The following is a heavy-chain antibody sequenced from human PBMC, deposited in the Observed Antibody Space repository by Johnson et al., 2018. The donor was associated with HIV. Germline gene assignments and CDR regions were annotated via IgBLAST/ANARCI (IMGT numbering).Heavy chain of an antibody. D-gene: IGHD1-26*01. Sequence: VQLVESGGGLVQPGGSLRLSCAASGFTFSSYAMSWVRQAPGKGLEWVSVISGSGVSTYYADSVKGRFTISRDNSKHTLYLQMNSLRADDKAVYYCAKGIKKELGEDDAFDIWGQGTMVTVSS. J-gene: IGHJ3*02. CDR2: ISGSGVST. V-gene: IGHV3-23*04. CDR1: GFTFSSYA. CDR3: AKGIKKELGEDDAFDI.